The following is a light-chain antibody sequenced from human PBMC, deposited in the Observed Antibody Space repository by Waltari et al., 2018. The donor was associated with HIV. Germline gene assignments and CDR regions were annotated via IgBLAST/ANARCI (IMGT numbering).Light chain of an antibody. V-gene: IGLV1-40*01. CDR1: SSNIGAGYD. J-gene: IGLJ1*01. CDR3: QSYDSSLSGSDV. Sequence: QSVLTQPPSVSGAPGQRVTIPCTGRSSNIGAGYDVNRYQQLPGTAPKLLIYNNSNRPSGVPDRFSGSKSGTSASLAITGLQAEDEADYYCQSYDSSLSGSDVFGTGTKVTVL. CDR2: NNS.